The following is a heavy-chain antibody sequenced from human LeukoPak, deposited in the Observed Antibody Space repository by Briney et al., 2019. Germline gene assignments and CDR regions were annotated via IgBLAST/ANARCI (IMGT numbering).Heavy chain of an antibody. CDR2: INTDGSIT. CDR1: GFTFSDYW. J-gene: IGHJ4*02. V-gene: IGHV3-74*01. Sequence: GGSLRLSCAASGFTFSDYWIHWVRHAPGKGLVWVSRINTDGSITNYADSVKGRFSISRDNAKNTLYLQMSSLRAEDTAVYYCARDRGPRTGFMVREAYDYWGQGTLVTVSS. D-gene: IGHD3-10*01. CDR3: ARDRGPRTGFMVREAYDY.